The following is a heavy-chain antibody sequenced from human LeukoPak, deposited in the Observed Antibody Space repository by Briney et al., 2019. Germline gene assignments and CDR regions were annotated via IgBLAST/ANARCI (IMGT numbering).Heavy chain of an antibody. CDR2: LYSDGNT. Sequence: GGSLRLSCAASGFTVITNDMTWVRQAPGKGLEWVSVLYSDGNTKYADSVQGRFTISRDNSKNTLYHEMNSLRPDDTAVYYCARGVEPLAANTLAYWGQGTLVTVYS. J-gene: IGHJ4*02. D-gene: IGHD1-14*01. CDR1: GFTVITND. CDR3: ARGVEPLAANTLAY. V-gene: IGHV3-53*01.